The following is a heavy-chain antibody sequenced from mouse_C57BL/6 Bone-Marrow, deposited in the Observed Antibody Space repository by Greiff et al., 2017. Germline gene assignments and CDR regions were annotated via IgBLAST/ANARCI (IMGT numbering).Heavy chain of an antibody. CDR2: IYPRSGNT. Sequence: QVHVKQSGAELARPGASVKLSCKASGYTFTSYGISWVKQRTGQGLEWIGEIYPRSGNTYYNEKFKGKATLTADKSSSTAYMELRSLTSEDSAVYFCSRSDYSIYWFAYWGQGTLVTVSA. D-gene: IGHD2-5*01. V-gene: IGHV1-81*01. CDR1: GYTFTSYG. J-gene: IGHJ3*01. CDR3: SRSDYSIYWFAY.